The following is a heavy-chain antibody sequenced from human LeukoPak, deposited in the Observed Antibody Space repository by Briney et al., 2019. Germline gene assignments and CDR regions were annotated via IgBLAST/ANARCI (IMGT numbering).Heavy chain of an antibody. CDR3: ARARSYDFWSFMDV. V-gene: IGHV3-23*01. J-gene: IGHJ6*03. CDR2: ISGSGGST. CDR1: GFTFSSCW. Sequence: GGSLRLSCAASGFTFSSCWMHWVRHTPGKGLEWVSGISGSGGSTYYADSLKGRFTISRHNSKEILYLQMNSLRAEDAAVYYCARARSYDFWSFMDVWGKGTTVTVSS. D-gene: IGHD3-3*01.